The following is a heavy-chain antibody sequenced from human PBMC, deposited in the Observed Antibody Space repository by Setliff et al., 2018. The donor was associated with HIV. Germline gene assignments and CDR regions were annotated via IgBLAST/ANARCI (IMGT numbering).Heavy chain of an antibody. V-gene: IGHV3-48*03. CDR2: ISTNSNII. J-gene: IGHJ4*02. D-gene: IGHD2-15*01. Sequence: GGSLRLSCAASGFKFNNYEMNWVRQAPGKGLEWVSYISTNSNIIHYAESVEGRFTISRDNAKSSLYLQMNNLRAADRAVYYCARDLRSSHGSPNYFDYWGRGALVTVSS. CDR1: GFKFNNYE. CDR3: ARDLRSSHGSPNYFDY.